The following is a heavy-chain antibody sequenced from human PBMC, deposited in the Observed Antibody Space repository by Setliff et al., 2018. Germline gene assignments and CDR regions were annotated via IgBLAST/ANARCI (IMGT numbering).Heavy chain of an antibody. CDR3: ARGRNVAARLLDS. Sequence: PSETLSLTCVVSGGSIRSSSYYWGWLRQPPGKGLEWIGSVYYSGSTYYNPSLSSRVTISIDASKNQFSLKVTSVTAADTGIYYCARGRNVAARLLDSWGQGARVTVSS. J-gene: IGHJ4*02. D-gene: IGHD6-6*01. V-gene: IGHV4-39*07. CDR2: VYYSGST. CDR1: GGSIRSSSYY.